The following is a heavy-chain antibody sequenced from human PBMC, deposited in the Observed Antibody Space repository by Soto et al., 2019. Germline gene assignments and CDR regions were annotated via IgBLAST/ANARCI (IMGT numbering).Heavy chain of an antibody. CDR2: ISSSSSYI. D-gene: IGHD1-1*01. J-gene: IGHJ6*02. CDR1: GFTFSSYS. V-gene: IGHV3-21*01. Sequence: PGGSLRLSXAASGFTFSSYSMNWVRQAPGKGLEWVSSISSSSSYIYYADSVKGRFTISRDNAKNSLYLQMNSLRAEDTAVYYCARDQGTPPYYYYGMDVWGQGTTVTVSS. CDR3: ARDQGTPPYYYYGMDV.